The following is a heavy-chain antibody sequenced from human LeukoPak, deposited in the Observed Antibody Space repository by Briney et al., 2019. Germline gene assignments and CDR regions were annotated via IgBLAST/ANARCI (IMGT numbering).Heavy chain of an antibody. J-gene: IGHJ4*02. V-gene: IGHV3-30*02. CDR2: IRYDGSNE. D-gene: IGHD2-2*01. CDR1: GFTFSSYG. CDR3: AKDLDRDIVVVPAALRPFDY. Sequence: GGSLRLSCAASGFTFSSYGMHWVRQAPGKGLEWVSFIRYDGSNEYYADSVKGRFTISRDNSKNTLYLQMNSLRAEDTAVYYCAKDLDRDIVVVPAALRPFDYWGQGTLVTVSS.